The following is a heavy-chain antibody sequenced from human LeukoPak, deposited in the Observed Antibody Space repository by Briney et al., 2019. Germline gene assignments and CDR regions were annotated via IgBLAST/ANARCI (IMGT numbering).Heavy chain of an antibody. CDR1: GYTFTSYG. CDR2: ISAYNGNT. D-gene: IGHD3-10*01. Sequence: AASVKVSCKASGYTFTSYGISWVRQAPGQGLEWMGWISAYNGNTKYAQKLQGRVTMTTDTSTSTADMELSSLRSEDTAVYYCARADKAMVRGVIRNWFDPWGQGTLVTVSS. V-gene: IGHV1-18*01. J-gene: IGHJ5*02. CDR3: ARADKAMVRGVIRNWFDP.